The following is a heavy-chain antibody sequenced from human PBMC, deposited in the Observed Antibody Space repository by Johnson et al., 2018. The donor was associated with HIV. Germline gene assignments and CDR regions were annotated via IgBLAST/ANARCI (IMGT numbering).Heavy chain of an antibody. CDR3: ATLTVRSRAFDL. D-gene: IGHD4-17*01. Sequence: QVQLVESGGGVVQPGRSLRLSCAASGFTFSSYAMHWVRQAPGKGLEWVAVISYDGSNKYYADSVKGRFTISRDNAKNSLYLQLSNLRAEDTALYYCATLTVRSRAFDLWGQGTLVTVSS. CDR1: GFTFSSYA. V-gene: IGHV3-30-3*01. CDR2: ISYDGSNK. J-gene: IGHJ3*01.